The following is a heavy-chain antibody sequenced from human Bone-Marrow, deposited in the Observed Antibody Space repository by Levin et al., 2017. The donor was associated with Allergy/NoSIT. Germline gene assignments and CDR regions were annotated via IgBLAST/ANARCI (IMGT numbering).Heavy chain of an antibody. CDR2: IYYSGST. CDR3: ARVFADIVVVPAAIYYFDY. J-gene: IGHJ4*02. V-gene: IGHV4-31*03. Sequence: SQTLSLTCTVSGGSISSGGYYWSWIRQHPGKGLEWIGYIYYSGSTYYNPSLKSRVTISVDTSKNQFSLKLSSVTAADTAVYYCARVFADIVVVPAAIYYFDYWGQGTLVTVSS. D-gene: IGHD2-2*01. CDR1: GGSISSGGYY.